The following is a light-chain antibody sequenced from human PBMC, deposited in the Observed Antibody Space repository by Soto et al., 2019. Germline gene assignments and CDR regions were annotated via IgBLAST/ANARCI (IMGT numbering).Light chain of an antibody. CDR3: HHYNSYSEA. Sequence: DIQMPRSHSTLHGFVGDRVTLTCRASQTISSWLAWYQQKPGKAPKLLIYKASTLKSGLPSRFSGSGSGTEFTLTSSRLQPDDVASYYCHHYNSYSEAFGQGTKVDIK. CDR2: KAS. V-gene: IGKV1-5*03. CDR1: QTISSW. J-gene: IGKJ1*01.